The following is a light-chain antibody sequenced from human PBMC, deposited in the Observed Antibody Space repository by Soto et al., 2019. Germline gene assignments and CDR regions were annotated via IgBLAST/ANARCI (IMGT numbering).Light chain of an antibody. CDR2: DAS. CDR3: QYYGSSIT. CDR1: QSVSSSY. V-gene: IGKV3D-20*01. Sequence: EILLTQSPATLSLSPGEGATLSCWASQSVSSSYLAWYQQKPGLAPSLVIYDASNRATGIPDRFSGSGSGTDFTLTISRLEPEDFPVYYCQYYGSSITFGQGTRLEIK. J-gene: IGKJ5*01.